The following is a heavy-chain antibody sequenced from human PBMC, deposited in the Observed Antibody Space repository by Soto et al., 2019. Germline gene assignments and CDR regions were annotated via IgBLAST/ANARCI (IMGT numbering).Heavy chain of an antibody. D-gene: IGHD2-2*01. CDR3: ARRRVVPAAKYYYYCGMDV. CDR2: IDPSVSYT. CDR1: RYSFTSYW. J-gene: IGHJ6*02. V-gene: IGHV5-10-1*01. Sequence: PGESLKISCKGSRYSFTSYWISWVRQMPGKGLEWMGRIDPSVSYTNYSPSFQGNVTISADKSISTAYLQWSSLKASDTAMYYCARRRVVPAAKYYYYCGMDVWGQGTTVTVSS.